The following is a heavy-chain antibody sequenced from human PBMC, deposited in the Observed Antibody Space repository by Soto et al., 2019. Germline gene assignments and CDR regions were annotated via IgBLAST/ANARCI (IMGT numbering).Heavy chain of an antibody. CDR2: ISGNGDNT. CDR1: GFTFSDHA. D-gene: IGHD2-2*01. V-gene: IGHV3-64D*08. CDR3: VKDIYCRSINCYHAFDI. J-gene: IGHJ3*02. Sequence: PGGSLRLSWSASGFTFSDHAMHWVRQAPGKGLEYVSVISGNGDNTYYADSVKGRFTISRDNSKNTLYLQMSSLRPEDTAVYYCVKDIYCRSINCYHAFDIWGQATMVTVPS.